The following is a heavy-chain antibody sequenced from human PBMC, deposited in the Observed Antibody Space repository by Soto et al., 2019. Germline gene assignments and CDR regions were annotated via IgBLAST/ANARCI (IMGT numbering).Heavy chain of an antibody. CDR1: GGSVSNNNYY. CDR2: IYYSGGT. CDR3: ARLGVITMIVVVTPPDS. V-gene: IGHV4-39*01. Sequence: SETLSLTCTVSGGSVSNNNYYWGWIRQPPGKGLEWIGSIYYSGGTYYNPSLKSRVTISVDTSKNQFSLKLSSVTAADTAVYYCARLGVITMIVVVTPPDSWGQGTLVTVSS. J-gene: IGHJ5*01. D-gene: IGHD3-22*01.